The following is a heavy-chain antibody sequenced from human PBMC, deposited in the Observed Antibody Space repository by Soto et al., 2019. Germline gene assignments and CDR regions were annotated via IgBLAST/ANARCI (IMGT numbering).Heavy chain of an antibody. CDR2: INTNSGGT. CDR1: GYTFTGYY. V-gene: IGHV1-2*02. CDR3: ARDGYSGYDLYYFDY. J-gene: IGHJ4*02. Sequence: ASVKVSCKASGYTFTGYYMHWVRQAPGQGLEWMGWINTNSGGTNYAQKFQGRVTMTRDTSISTAYMELSRLRSDDTAVYYCARDGYSGYDLYYFDYWGQGTLVTVCS. D-gene: IGHD5-12*01.